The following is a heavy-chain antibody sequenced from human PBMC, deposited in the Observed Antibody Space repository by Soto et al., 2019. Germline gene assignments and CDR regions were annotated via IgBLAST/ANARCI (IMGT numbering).Heavy chain of an antibody. CDR1: GGSLSSYY. V-gene: IGHV4-59*01. CDR3: ARRYGTTSDY. J-gene: IGHJ4*02. CDR2: IYYSGST. Sequence: SSGSLFPTFPVSGGSLSSYYWSWIRQPPGKGLEWIGYIYYSGSTNYNPSLKSRVTISVDTSKNQFSLKLSSVTAADTAVYYCARRYGTTSDYWGQGTLVTVSS. D-gene: IGHD1-7*01.